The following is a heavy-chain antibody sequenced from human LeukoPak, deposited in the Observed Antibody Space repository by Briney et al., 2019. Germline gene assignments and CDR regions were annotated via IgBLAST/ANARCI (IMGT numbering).Heavy chain of an antibody. J-gene: IGHJ4*02. Sequence: SETLSLTCTVSGGSISSSSYYWGWIRQPPGKGLEWIGSIYYSGSTYYNPSLKSRVTISVDTSKNQFSLKLSSVTAADTAVYYCARYYYDSSGRLDYWGQGTLVTVSS. V-gene: IGHV4-39*01. CDR1: GGSISSSSYY. CDR2: IYYSGST. D-gene: IGHD3-22*01. CDR3: ARYYYDSSGRLDY.